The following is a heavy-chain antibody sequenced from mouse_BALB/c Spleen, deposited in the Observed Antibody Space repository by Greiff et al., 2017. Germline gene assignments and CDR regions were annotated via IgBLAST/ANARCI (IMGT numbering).Heavy chain of an antibody. CDR3: ADGSTLYYYAMDY. V-gene: IGHV14-3*02. J-gene: IGHJ4*01. D-gene: IGHD2-3*01. CDR2: IDPANGNT. Sequence: VHVKQSGAELVKPGASVKLSCTASGFNIKDTYMHWVKQRPEQGLEWIGRIDPANGNTKYDPKFQGKATITADTSSNTAYLQLSSLTSEDTAVYYCADGSTLYYYAMDYWGQGTSVTVSS. CDR1: GFNIKDTY.